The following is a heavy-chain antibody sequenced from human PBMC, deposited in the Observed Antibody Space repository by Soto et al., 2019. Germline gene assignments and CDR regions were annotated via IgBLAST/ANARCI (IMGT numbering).Heavy chain of an antibody. D-gene: IGHD6-13*01. CDR2: ISAYNGNT. CDR3: ARDQTAAGTGGYYGMDV. CDR1: GYTFTSYG. Sequence: ASVKVSCKASGYTFTSYGISWVRQAPGQGLEWMGWISAYNGNTNYAQKFQGRVTITADESTSTAYMELSSLRSEDTAVYYCARDQTAAGTGGYYGMDVWGQGTTVTVPS. V-gene: IGHV1-18*01. J-gene: IGHJ6*02.